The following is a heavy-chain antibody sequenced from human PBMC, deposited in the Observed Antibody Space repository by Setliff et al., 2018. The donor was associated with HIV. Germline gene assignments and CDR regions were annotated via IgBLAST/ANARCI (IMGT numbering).Heavy chain of an antibody. Sequence: PSETLSLTCAVYGGSFSGYYWSWIRQPPGKGLEWIGYIYHSGSTYYNPSLKSRVTISVDTSRKQFSLKLSSVTAADTAVYYCARGPTSYHYWGQGTLVTVSS. J-gene: IGHJ4*02. CDR3: ARGPTSYHY. CDR2: IYHSGST. V-gene: IGHV4-34*01. D-gene: IGHD3-16*01. CDR1: GGSFSGYY.